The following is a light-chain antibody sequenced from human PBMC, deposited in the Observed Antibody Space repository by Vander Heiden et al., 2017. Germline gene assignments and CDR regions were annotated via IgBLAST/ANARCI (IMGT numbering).Light chain of an antibody. CDR3: QSYDSGLTGYVV. CDR2: GNT. Sequence: QSVLTPPPSVSGDPGQRVTISCTGRSSNIGAGYDVHWYQQVPRTAPKLLIYGNTNRPSGVPDRFSGSKSGTSASLAITGLQAEDEADYYCQSYDSGLTGYVVFGGGTKLTVL. V-gene: IGLV1-40*01. J-gene: IGLJ2*01. CDR1: SSNIGAGYD.